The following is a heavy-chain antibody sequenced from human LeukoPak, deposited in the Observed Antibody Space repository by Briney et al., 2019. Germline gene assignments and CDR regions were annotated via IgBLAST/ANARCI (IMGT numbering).Heavy chain of an antibody. CDR1: GFTFSSYG. CDR2: ISYDGSNK. V-gene: IGHV3-30*03. Sequence: PGGSLRLSCAASGFTFSSYGMHWVRQAPGKGLEWVAVISYDGSNKYYADSVKGRFTISRDNSKNTLYLQMNSLRAEDTAVYYCARHGNDYGDCWFDYWGLGNLVIVSS. CDR3: ARHGNDYGDCWFDY. D-gene: IGHD4-17*01. J-gene: IGHJ4*02.